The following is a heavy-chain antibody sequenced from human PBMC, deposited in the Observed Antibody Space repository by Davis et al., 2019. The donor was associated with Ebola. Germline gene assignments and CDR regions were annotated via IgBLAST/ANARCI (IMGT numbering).Heavy chain of an antibody. Sequence: ASVKVSCKASGYTFTNYGISWVRQAPGQGLEWMGWISAYNGNTNYAQMLQGRVTVTTDTSTGTAYLDLRSLRSDDTAVYFCARTSIVGTTTTASDIWGQGTLVTVSS. D-gene: IGHD1-26*01. CDR2: ISAYNGNT. J-gene: IGHJ3*02. CDR3: ARTSIVGTTTTASDI. V-gene: IGHV1-18*01. CDR1: GYTFTNYG.